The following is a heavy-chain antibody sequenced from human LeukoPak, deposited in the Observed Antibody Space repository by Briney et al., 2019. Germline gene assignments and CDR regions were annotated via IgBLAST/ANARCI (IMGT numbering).Heavy chain of an antibody. V-gene: IGHV4-38-2*02. J-gene: IGHJ5*02. Sequence: SETLSLTCTVSGYSISSGYYWGWIRQPPGKGLEWIGSIYHSGSTYYNPSLKSRVTISVDTSKNQFSLKLSSVTAADTAVYYCARARGYCSGGSCYGFRIFRWFDPWGQGTLVTVSS. CDR1: GYSISSGYY. CDR3: ARARGYCSGGSCYGFRIFRWFDP. CDR2: IYHSGST. D-gene: IGHD2-15*01.